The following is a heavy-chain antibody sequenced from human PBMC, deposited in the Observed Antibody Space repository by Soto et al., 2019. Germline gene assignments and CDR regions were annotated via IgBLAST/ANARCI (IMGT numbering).Heavy chain of an antibody. V-gene: IGHV3-30-3*01. CDR1: GFTFSSYA. CDR2: ISYDGSNK. J-gene: IGHJ6*02. Sequence: PGGSLRLSCAASGFTFSSYAMHWVRQAPGKGLEWVAVISYDGSNKYYADSVKGRFTISRDNSKNTLYLQMSSLRAEDTAVYYCARGADSSSSVFSGAYYYYYYGMDVWGQGATVTVSS. CDR3: ARGADSSSSVFSGAYYYYYYGMDV. D-gene: IGHD6-6*01.